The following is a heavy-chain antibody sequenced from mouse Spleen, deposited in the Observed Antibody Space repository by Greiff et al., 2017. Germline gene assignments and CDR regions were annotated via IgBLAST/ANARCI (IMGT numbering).Heavy chain of an antibody. CDR2: ISSGSSTI. J-gene: IGHJ4*01. CDR1: GFTFSSFG. V-gene: IGHV5-17*02. Sequence: EVQGVESGGGLVQPGGSRKLSCAASGFTFSSFGMHWVRQAPEKGLEWVAYISSGSSTIYYADTVKGRFTISRDNPKNTLFLQMTSLRSEDTAMYYCARSNLGSYAMDYWGQGTSVTVSS. CDR3: ARSNLGSYAMDY. D-gene: IGHD3-3*01.